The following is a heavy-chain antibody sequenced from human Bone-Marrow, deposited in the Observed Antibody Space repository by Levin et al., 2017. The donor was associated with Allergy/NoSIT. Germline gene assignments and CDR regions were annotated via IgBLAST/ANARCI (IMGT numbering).Heavy chain of an antibody. J-gene: IGHJ4*02. Sequence: GESLKISCAASGFTFSRYAMHWVRQAPGKGLDWVSIITYDGSNKYYADSVKGRFTISRDNSKNTLYLQMNSLRAEDTAVYYCARNYDSSGYTNSHAIDYWGQGILVTVSS. V-gene: IGHV3-30-3*01. CDR3: ARNYDSSGYTNSHAIDY. CDR2: ITYDGSNK. D-gene: IGHD3-22*01. CDR1: GFTFSRYA.